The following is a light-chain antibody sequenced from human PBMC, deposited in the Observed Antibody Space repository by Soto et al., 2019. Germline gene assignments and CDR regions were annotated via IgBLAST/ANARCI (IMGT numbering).Light chain of an antibody. J-gene: IGKJ1*01. CDR2: WVS. V-gene: IGKV4-1*01. CDR3: QQYADTPAM. Sequence: DIVMTQSPDSLAVSMRERATNNCNYSPSVSYRTNNKNYVARYQQKPAQPPKLLISWVSTRESGIPDRFSGSGSGTDFSLTIGSLQAEDVAVYYCQQYADTPAMFGQGTKVEIK. CDR1: PSVSYRTNNKNY.